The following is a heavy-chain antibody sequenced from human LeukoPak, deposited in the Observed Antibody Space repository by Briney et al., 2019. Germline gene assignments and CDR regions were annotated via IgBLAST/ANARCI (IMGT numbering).Heavy chain of an antibody. D-gene: IGHD2-2*01. CDR2: INPNSGGT. CDR3: ARARAYCSSSSCFRGTNYCYYYMDV. J-gene: IGHJ6*03. CDR1: GYTFTGYY. Sequence: GASVKVSCKASGYTFTGYYMNWVRQAPGQGLEWMGWINPNSGGTNYAQKFQGRGTMTRDKSISTAYMELSRLRSDDTAVYYCARARAYCSSSSCFRGTNYCYYYMDVWGKGTTVTVSS. V-gene: IGHV1-2*02.